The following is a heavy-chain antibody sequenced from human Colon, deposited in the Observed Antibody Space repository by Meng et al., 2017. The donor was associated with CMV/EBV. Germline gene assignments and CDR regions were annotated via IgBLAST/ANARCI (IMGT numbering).Heavy chain of an antibody. D-gene: IGHD3-10*01. Sequence: GGSLRLSCAASGFTFSSHEMNWVRQAPGKGLEWLSYIYDSDTIYYADSVRGRFTISRDNAKNSLYLQMNSLRAEDTAVYYCARDPIGASGSFYALYYQGMDVWGQGTTVTVSS. CDR1: GFTFSSHE. CDR3: ARDPIGASGSFYALYYQGMDV. J-gene: IGHJ6*02. V-gene: IGHV3-48*03. CDR2: IYDSDTI.